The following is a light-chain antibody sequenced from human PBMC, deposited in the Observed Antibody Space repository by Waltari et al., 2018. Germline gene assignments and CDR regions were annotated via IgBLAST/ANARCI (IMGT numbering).Light chain of an antibody. CDR1: QSVNSRY. J-gene: IGKJ1*01. Sequence: EIVLTQSPGTLSLSPGERATLSCRASQSVNSRYLAWYQQKPGQPPRLLIYSASSRATGIPDRISGSGSGTDFTLTISRLEPEDFAVYYCQQYGSSPPWTFGQGTKVEVK. CDR3: QQYGSSPPWT. V-gene: IGKV3-20*01. CDR2: SAS.